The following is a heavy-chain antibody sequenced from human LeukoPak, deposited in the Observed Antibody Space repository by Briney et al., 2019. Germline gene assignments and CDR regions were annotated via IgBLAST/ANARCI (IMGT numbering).Heavy chain of an antibody. D-gene: IGHD3-3*01. CDR1: GFTFSSYA. CDR2: IKQDGSEK. Sequence: PGGSLRLSCAASGFTFSSYAMSWVRQAPGKGLEWVANIKQDGSEKYYVDSVKGRFTISRDNAKNSLYLQMNSLRAEDTAVYYCARDSPPYYDFWSGYYSYYYYGMDVWGQGTTVTVSS. J-gene: IGHJ6*02. V-gene: IGHV3-7*01. CDR3: ARDSPPYYDFWSGYYSYYYYGMDV.